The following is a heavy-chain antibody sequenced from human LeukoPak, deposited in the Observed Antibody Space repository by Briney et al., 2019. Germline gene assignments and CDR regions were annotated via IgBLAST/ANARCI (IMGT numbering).Heavy chain of an antibody. CDR3: ATVSYGGGQYFDY. Sequence: ASVKVSCKVPGYTLTELSMHWVRQAPGKGLEWMGGFDPEDSETIYAQKFQGRVTMTEDTSTDTAYMELNSLRSEDTAVYYCATVSYGGGQYFDYWGQGTLVTVSS. V-gene: IGHV1-24*01. J-gene: IGHJ4*02. D-gene: IGHD4-23*01. CDR2: FDPEDSET. CDR1: GYTLTELS.